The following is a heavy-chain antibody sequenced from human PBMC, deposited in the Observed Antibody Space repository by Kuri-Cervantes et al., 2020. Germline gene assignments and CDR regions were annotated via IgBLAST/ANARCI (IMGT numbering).Heavy chain of an antibody. Sequence: ASVKVSCKASGYAFTGYYMHWVRQAPGQGLEWMGWINPNSGGTNYAQKFQGRVTMTRDTSISTAYMELSRLRSDDTAVHYCARRTPDWRIDYWGQGTLVTVSS. V-gene: IGHV1-2*02. J-gene: IGHJ4*02. D-gene: IGHD3-3*01. CDR1: GYAFTGYY. CDR2: INPNSGGT. CDR3: ARRTPDWRIDY.